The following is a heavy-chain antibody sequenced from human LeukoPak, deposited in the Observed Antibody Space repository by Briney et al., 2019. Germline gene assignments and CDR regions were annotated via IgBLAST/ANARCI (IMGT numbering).Heavy chain of an antibody. V-gene: IGHV3-30-3*01. CDR2: ISYDGSNK. CDR1: GFTFSSYA. D-gene: IGHD2-2*01. Sequence: GRSLRLSCAASGFTFSSYAMHWVRQAPGKGLEWVAVISYDGSNKYYADSVKGRFTISRDNSKNTLYLQMNSLRAEDTAVYYCAGDLLPYCSSTSCPPDFDYWGQGTLVTVSS. CDR3: AGDLLPYCSSTSCPPDFDY. J-gene: IGHJ4*02.